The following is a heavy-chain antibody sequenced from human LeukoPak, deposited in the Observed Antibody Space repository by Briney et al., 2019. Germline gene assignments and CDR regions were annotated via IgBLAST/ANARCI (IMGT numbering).Heavy chain of an antibody. J-gene: IGHJ4*02. D-gene: IGHD4-11*01. CDR3: ARGDSSMTTPSNQFDY. Sequence: NASETLSLTCTVSGGSISSSSYYWGWIRQSPGKGLEWIGSIYYSGSTYYNPSLKSRVTISVDTSKNQFSLKLSSVTAADTAVYYCARGDSSMTTPSNQFDYWGQGTLVTVSS. CDR2: IYYSGST. V-gene: IGHV4-39*01. CDR1: GGSISSSSYY.